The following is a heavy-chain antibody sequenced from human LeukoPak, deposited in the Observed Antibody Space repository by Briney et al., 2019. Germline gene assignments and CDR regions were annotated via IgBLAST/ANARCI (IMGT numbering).Heavy chain of an antibody. CDR3: ARVSRLSSLGAYYYYMDV. CDR1: GYTFTGYY. J-gene: IGHJ6*03. CDR2: INPNSGGT. V-gene: IGHV1-2*02. Sequence: ASVKVSCKASGYTFTGYYMHWVRQAPGQGLEWMGWINPNSGGTNYAQKFQGRVTMTRDTSTSTAYMELRSLRSDDTAVYYCARVSRLSSLGAYYYYMDVWGKGTTVTISS.